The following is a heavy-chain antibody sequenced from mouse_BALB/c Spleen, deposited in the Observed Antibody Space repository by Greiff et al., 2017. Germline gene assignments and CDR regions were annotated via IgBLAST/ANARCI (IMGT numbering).Heavy chain of an antibody. CDR1: GFTFSDYY. CDR2: ISDGGSYT. CDR3: ARGNYYGSTNFDD. Sequence: EVKLVESGGGLVKPGGSLKLSCAASGFTFSDYYMYWVRQTPEKRLEWVATISDGGSYTYYPDSVKGRFTISRDNAKNNLYLQMSSLKSEDTAMYYCARGNYYGSTNFDDWGQGTTLTVSS. D-gene: IGHD1-1*01. J-gene: IGHJ2*01. V-gene: IGHV5-4*02.